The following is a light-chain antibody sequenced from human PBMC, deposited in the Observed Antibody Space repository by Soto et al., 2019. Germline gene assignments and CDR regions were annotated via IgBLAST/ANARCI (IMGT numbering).Light chain of an antibody. CDR3: SSFTSITTYV. CDR2: EVS. V-gene: IGLV2-14*01. Sequence: QSALTQPASVSGSPGQSITISCTGTSSDVGAYNYVSWYQQHPGKAPKLMIYEVSDRPSGVSNRFSGSKSGNTASLTISGLQVEDEADYYCSSFTSITTYVFGTGTKLTVL. J-gene: IGLJ1*01. CDR1: SSDVGAYNY.